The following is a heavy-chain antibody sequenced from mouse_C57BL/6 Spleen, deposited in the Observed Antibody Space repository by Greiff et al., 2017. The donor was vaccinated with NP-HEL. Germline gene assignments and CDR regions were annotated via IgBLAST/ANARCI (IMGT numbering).Heavy chain of an antibody. V-gene: IGHV1-64*01. J-gene: IGHJ2*01. CDR1: GYTFTSYW. CDR3: ARGGLLSIFDY. Sequence: VQLQQPGAELVKPGASVKLSCKASGYTFTSYWMHWVKQRPGQGLEWIGLIHPNSGSTNYNEKFKSKATLTVDKSSSTAYMQLSSLTSEDSAVYYCARGGLLSIFDYWGQGTTLTVSS. D-gene: IGHD2-10*01. CDR2: IHPNSGST.